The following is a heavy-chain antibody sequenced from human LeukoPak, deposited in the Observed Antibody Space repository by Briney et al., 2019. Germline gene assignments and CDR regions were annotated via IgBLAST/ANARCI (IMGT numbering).Heavy chain of an antibody. CDR3: ARLGFKRITMIVVVMDNYYGMDV. V-gene: IGHV4-30-4*02. J-gene: IGHJ6*02. Sequence: PSETLSLTCTVSGGSISSGDYYWSWIRQPPGKGLGWIVYIYYGGSTYYNPSLKSRVTISVDTSKNQFYLKLSYVTAADTAVYYCARLGFKRITMIVVVMDNYYGMDVWGQGTTVTVSS. D-gene: IGHD3-22*01. CDR1: GGSISSGDYY. CDR2: IYYGGST.